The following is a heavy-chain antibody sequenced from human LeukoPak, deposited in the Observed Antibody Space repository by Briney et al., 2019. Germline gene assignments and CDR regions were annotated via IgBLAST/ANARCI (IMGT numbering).Heavy chain of an antibody. D-gene: IGHD6-6*01. Sequence: GASVRVSCKASGYTFTSYGISWVRPAPGQGLEWMGWISAYNGNTNYAQKLQGRVTITTDTSTSTAYMELRSLRSDDTAVYYCAILRIAARNFDYWGQGTLVTVSS. CDR3: AILRIAARNFDY. CDR1: GYTFTSYG. CDR2: ISAYNGNT. V-gene: IGHV1-18*01. J-gene: IGHJ4*02.